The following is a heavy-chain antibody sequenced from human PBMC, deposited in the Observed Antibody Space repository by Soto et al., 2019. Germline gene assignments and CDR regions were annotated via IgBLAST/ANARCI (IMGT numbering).Heavy chain of an antibody. V-gene: IGHV4-31*03. Sequence: QVQLQESGPGLVKPSQTLSLTCTVSGGSISSGCYYWSRLRQHPGKGLVWIGYIYYSGSTYYNPSLKWRVTTSVDTSKNRLSRKLSSVTAADTDVYYCASIYPYWGQGTLVTVSS. D-gene: IGHD3-9*01. CDR3: ASIYPY. J-gene: IGHJ4*02. CDR2: IYYSGST. CDR1: GGSISSGCYY.